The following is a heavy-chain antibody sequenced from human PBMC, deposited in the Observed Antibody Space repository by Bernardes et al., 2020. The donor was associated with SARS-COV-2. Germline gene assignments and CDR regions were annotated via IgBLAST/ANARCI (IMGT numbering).Heavy chain of an antibody. V-gene: IGHV3-53*01. CDR3: SREIQLWLGGFDY. J-gene: IGHJ4*02. D-gene: IGHD5-18*01. CDR1: GFTVSSNY. CDR2: IYSGGST. Sequence: SLRLSCAASGFTVSSNYMSWVRQAPGKGLEWVSVIYSGGSTYYADSVKGRSTISRDNSKNTLYLQMNSLRAEDTAVYYCSREIQLWLGGFDYWGQGNLVTVSS.